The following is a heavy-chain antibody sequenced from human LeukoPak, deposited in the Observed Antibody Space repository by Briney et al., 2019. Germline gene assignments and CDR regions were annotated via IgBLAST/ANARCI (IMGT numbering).Heavy chain of an antibody. V-gene: IGHV4-30-4*07. CDR3: ARVVGAGWFDP. CDR1: GDPISSVHYS. J-gene: IGHJ5*02. CDR2: IYSSGSA. Sequence: SETLSLTCAVSGDPISSVHYSWNWIRQPPGKGPEWIGYIYSSGSAYYNPSLTSRFTISIDTSKNQFSLRLTSVTAADTAVYYCARVVGAGWFDPWGQGTLVTVSS. D-gene: IGHD1-26*01.